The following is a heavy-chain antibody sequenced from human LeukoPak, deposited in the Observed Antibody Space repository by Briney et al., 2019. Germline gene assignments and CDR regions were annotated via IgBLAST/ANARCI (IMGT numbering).Heavy chain of an antibody. CDR3: ARSHYYDSSGLFDY. V-gene: IGHV3-30*04. CDR1: GFTFSSDA. CDR2: ISYDGSNK. J-gene: IGHJ4*02. D-gene: IGHD3-22*01. Sequence: PGGSLRLSCVASGFTFSSDAMHWVRQAPGKGLEWVAVISYDGSNKYYADSVKGRFTISRDNSKNTLYLQMNSLRAEDTAVYYCARSHYYDSSGLFDYWGQGTLVTVSS.